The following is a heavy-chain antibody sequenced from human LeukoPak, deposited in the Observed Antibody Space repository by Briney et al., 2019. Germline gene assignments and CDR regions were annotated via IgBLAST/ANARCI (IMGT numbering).Heavy chain of an antibody. J-gene: IGHJ4*02. CDR2: ISWNSGSI. V-gene: IGHV3-9*01. Sequence: GRSLRLSCAASGFTFDDHAMHWVRQAPGKGLEWVSGISWNSGSIGYADSVKGRFTISRDNAKNSLYLQMNSLRAEDTALYYCAKEIDILTGEYYFDYWGQRTLVTVSS. CDR3: AKEIDILTGEYYFDY. D-gene: IGHD3-9*01. CDR1: GFTFDDHA.